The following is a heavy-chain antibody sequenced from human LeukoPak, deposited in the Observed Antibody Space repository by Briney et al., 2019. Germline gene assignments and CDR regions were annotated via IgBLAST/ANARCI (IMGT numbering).Heavy chain of an antibody. CDR2: IKEDGSEK. Sequence: GGSLRLSCAASGFTFSSYWMSWVRQAPGKVLEWVANIKEDGSEKYYVDSVKGRFTISRDNAKNSLYLQMNSLRAEDTAVYYCARATEGYSYGYRVYYYYYMDVWGIGTTVSVSS. CDR3: ARATEGYSYGYRVYYYYYMDV. J-gene: IGHJ6*03. D-gene: IGHD5-18*01. CDR1: GFTFSSYW. V-gene: IGHV3-7*01.